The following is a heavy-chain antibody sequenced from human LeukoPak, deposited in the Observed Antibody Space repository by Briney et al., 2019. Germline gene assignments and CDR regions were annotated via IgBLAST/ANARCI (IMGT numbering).Heavy chain of an antibody. CDR1: GFTFTDHY. Sequence: ASVKVSCKASGFTFTDHYPHWVRQVPGQGLEWMGWINGKSGATFYAQKFQGRITVTRDTSISTMYLEVNSLTTDDTAVYYCVRDFDWGPDYWGQGTLVAVSS. CDR2: INGKSGAT. J-gene: IGHJ4*02. D-gene: IGHD3-9*01. CDR3: VRDFDWGPDY. V-gene: IGHV1-2*02.